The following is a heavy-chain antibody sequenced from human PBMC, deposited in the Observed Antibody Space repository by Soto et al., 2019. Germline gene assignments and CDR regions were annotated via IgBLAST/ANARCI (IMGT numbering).Heavy chain of an antibody. V-gene: IGHV3-23*01. Sequence: EVQLLESGGGLVQPGGSLRLSCAASGFTFSSYAMSWVRQAPGKGREWVSAIGGSGGSTYYADSVKGRFTISRDNSKNTLYLQMNSLRAEDTAVYYCAKDIDGYNRPVDYWGQGTLVTVSS. J-gene: IGHJ4*02. CDR1: GFTFSSYA. D-gene: IGHD5-12*01. CDR3: AKDIDGYNRPVDY. CDR2: IGGSGGST.